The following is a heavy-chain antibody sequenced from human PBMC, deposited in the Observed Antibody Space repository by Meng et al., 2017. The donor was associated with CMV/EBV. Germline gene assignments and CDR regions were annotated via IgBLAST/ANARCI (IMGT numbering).Heavy chain of an antibody. V-gene: IGHV3-23*05. CDR3: AKGRGGAGTSYFDS. J-gene: IGHJ4*02. D-gene: IGHD3-10*01. Sequence: GESLKISCAASGFTFSSYWMSWVRQAPGKGLEWVSSINNRGSSTSYADSVKGRLTISRDNSNNTLYVQMNSLTVEDTAVYYCAKGRGGAGTSYFDSWGQGTLVTVSS. CDR1: GFTFSSYW. CDR2: INNRGSST.